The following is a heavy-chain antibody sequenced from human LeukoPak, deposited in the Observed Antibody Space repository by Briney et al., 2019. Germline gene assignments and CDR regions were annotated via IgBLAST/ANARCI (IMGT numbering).Heavy chain of an antibody. V-gene: IGHV3-23*01. CDR3: AKARSTSCRDFDY. CDR2: ISGSGGST. CDR1: GFTFSSYA. Sequence: AGSLRLSCAASGFTFSSYAMSWVRQGPGKELEWLSAISGSGGSTYYADSVKGRFTISRDNSKNTLYLQMNSLRAEDTAVYYCAKARSTSCRDFDYWGQGTLVTVSS. D-gene: IGHD2-2*01. J-gene: IGHJ4*02.